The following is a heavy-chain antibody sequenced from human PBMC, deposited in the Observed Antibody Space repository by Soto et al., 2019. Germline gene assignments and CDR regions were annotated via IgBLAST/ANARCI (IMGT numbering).Heavy chain of an antibody. D-gene: IGHD3-3*02. CDR1: GGTFSTSA. Sequence: QVQLMQSGAEVKKPGSSVKVSCKASGGTFSTSAISWVRQAPGEGLEWVGGIMPIFATPDYAQKSQGRVHLSEAESTAKASLELKSLKTADTAVYYCSRDKASQQLGGNYYYMLDVWGQGTAITVS. CDR3: SRDKASQQLGGNYYYMLDV. J-gene: IGHJ6*02. V-gene: IGHV1-69*12. CDR2: IMPIFATP.